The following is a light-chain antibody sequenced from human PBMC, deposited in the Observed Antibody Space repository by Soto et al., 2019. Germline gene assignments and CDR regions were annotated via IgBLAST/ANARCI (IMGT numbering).Light chain of an antibody. CDR3: SSYTSSSTLV. V-gene: IGLV2-14*01. CDR1: SSDVGGYKY. Sequence: QSALTQPASVSGSPGQSITISCTGTSSDVGGYKYVSWYQHHPGKAPKLMIYEVSNRPSGVSNRFSGSKSVNTASLTISGLQAEDEADYYCSSYTSSSTLVFGGGTKVTVL. CDR2: EVS. J-gene: IGLJ2*01.